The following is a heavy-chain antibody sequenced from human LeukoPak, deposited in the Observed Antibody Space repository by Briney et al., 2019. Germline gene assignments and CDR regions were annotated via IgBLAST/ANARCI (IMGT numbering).Heavy chain of an antibody. D-gene: IGHD4-23*01. CDR1: GFTFTSYW. J-gene: IGHJ4*02. Sequence: GGSLRLSCAVSGFTFTSYWMHWVRQAPGKGLVWISRINSDGSSIGYADSVKGRFTISRDNAKNTLYLQMNSLRVDDTAVYYCARGGGKSDYWGQGTLVTVSS. CDR2: INSDGSSI. CDR3: ARGGGKSDY. V-gene: IGHV3-74*01.